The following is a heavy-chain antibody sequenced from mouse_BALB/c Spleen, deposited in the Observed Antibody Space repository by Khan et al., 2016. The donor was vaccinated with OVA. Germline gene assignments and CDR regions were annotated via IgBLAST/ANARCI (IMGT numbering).Heavy chain of an antibody. J-gene: IGHJ2*01. CDR3: ARTARIKY. D-gene: IGHD1-2*01. CDR2: ISYGGST. CDR1: GYSITSGYG. Sequence: EVQLQESGPGLVKPSQSLSLTCTVTGYSITSGYGWNWIRQFPGNKLEWMGYISYGGSTTYNPSLKSRISIPRDTSKNQFFLQLNSVTTEDTATYYCARTARIKYWGQGTTLTVSS. V-gene: IGHV3-2*02.